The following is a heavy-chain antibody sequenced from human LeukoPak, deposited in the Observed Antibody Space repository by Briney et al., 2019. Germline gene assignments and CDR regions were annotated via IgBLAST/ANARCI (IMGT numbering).Heavy chain of an antibody. CDR2: IYYSGST. J-gene: IGHJ3*02. V-gene: IGHV4-39*07. CDR3: ARDSEAKDAFDI. Sequence: PSETLSLTCTVSGGSISSSSYYWGWIRQPPGKGLEWIGSIYYSGSTYYNPSLKSRVTMSVDTSKNQFSLKLSSVTAADTAVYYCARDSEAKDAFDIRGQGTMVTVSS. CDR1: GGSISSSSYY.